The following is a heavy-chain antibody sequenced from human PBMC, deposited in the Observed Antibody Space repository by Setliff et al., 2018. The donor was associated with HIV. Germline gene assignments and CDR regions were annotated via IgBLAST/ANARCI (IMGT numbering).Heavy chain of an antibody. CDR3: ARDQTDGGNGEWRFRPRDYWYFDL. J-gene: IGHJ2*01. CDR1: GGSISSYY. D-gene: IGHD2-15*01. Sequence: SETLSLTCTVSGGSISSYYWSWIRQPPGKGLEWIGYIYYSGSTNYNPSLKSRVTISVDTSKNQLSLKLSSVTAADTAVYYCARDQTDGGNGEWRFRPRDYWYFDLWGRGTLVTVSS. CDR2: IYYSGST. V-gene: IGHV4-59*01.